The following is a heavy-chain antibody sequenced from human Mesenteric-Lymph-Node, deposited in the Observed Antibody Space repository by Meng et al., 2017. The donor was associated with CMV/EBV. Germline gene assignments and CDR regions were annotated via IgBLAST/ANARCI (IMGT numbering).Heavy chain of an antibody. CDR1: GFTFSSYS. J-gene: IGHJ3*02. D-gene: IGHD2-15*01. CDR3: ARDLYCSGGSCYSVGAFDI. V-gene: IGHV3-21*01. Sequence: GESLKISCAASGFTFSSYSMNWVRQAPGKGLEWVSSISSSSSYIYYADSVKGRFTISRDNAKNSLYLQMNSLRAEDTAVYYCARDLYCSGGSCYSVGAFDIWGQGTMVTVSS. CDR2: ISSSSSYI.